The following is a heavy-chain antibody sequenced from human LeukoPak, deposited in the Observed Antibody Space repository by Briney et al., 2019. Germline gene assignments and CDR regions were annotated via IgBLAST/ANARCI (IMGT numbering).Heavy chain of an antibody. Sequence: PGGSLRLSCAASGFTFSSYAMSWVRQAPGKGLEWVSAISGSGGSTYYADSVKGRFTISRDNSKNTLYLQMNSLRAEDTAVYYCAKPYYDFWSGFKSQYYFDYWGQGTLVTVSS. D-gene: IGHD3-3*01. CDR2: ISGSGGST. V-gene: IGHV3-23*01. CDR3: AKPYYDFWSGFKSQYYFDY. CDR1: GFTFSSYA. J-gene: IGHJ4*02.